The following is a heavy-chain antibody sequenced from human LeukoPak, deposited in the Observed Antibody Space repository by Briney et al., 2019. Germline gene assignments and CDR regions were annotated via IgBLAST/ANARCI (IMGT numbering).Heavy chain of an antibody. CDR1: GFTFSTYA. D-gene: IGHD2-21*01. Sequence: GGSPRLSCAASGFTFSTYAMSWVRQAPEKGLEWVSTISGSGVSTYYADSVKGRFTISRDNSQNTLYLQMNSLRAEDTAVYYCAKRRLVAWGQGTLVTVSS. CDR3: AKRRLVA. J-gene: IGHJ4*02. CDR2: ISGSGVST. V-gene: IGHV3-23*01.